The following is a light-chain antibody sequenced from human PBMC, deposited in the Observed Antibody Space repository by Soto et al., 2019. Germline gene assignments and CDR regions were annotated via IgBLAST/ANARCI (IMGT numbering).Light chain of an antibody. CDR1: HSVSSN. J-gene: IGKJ1*01. CDR3: QQYDSSPRT. Sequence: EIVLTQSPATLSVSPGERATLSCRASHSVSSNLAWYQQKPGRAPRLLIYDTSNRATGIPARFSGSGSATDFTLTISRLEPEDFAVYYCQQYDSSPRTFGQGTKVDIK. CDR2: DTS. V-gene: IGKV3-20*01.